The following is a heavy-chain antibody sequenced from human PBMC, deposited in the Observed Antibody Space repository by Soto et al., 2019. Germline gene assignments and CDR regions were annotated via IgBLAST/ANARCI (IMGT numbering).Heavy chain of an antibody. J-gene: IGHJ3*02. V-gene: IGHV4-61*01. CDR1: GGFVSSGSYY. D-gene: IGHD1-1*01. CDR2: MSHSGGT. Sequence: SETLSLTCAVYGGFVSSGSYYWSWIRQPPGKGLEWIGEMSHSGGTHFNPSLKNQVNISVDTSKNKFSLKISSVTAADTALYYCARVERGTVTTVVDAFDIWGPGTMVTVSS. CDR3: ARVERGTVTTVVDAFDI.